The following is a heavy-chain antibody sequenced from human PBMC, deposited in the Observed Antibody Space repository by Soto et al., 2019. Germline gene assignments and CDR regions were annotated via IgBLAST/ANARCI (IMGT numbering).Heavy chain of an antibody. CDR2: ISAYNGNK. Sequence: GASVKVSCKASGYSFTSYGISWVRQAPGQGLEWMGWISAYNGNKKYAQKLQGRVTMTTDTSTSTAYMELRSLRSGDTAVYYCARDLGQQLVDYWGQGTLVTVSS. D-gene: IGHD6-13*01. J-gene: IGHJ4*02. V-gene: IGHV1-18*01. CDR1: GYSFTSYG. CDR3: ARDLGQQLVDY.